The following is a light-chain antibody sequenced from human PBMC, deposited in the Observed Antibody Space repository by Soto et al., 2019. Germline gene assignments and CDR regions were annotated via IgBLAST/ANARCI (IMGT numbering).Light chain of an antibody. CDR1: ISNIGSNT. CDR2: SNY. CDR3: SAWDDSLNGWV. Sequence: QSVLTQPPSASGTPGQRVTISCSGSISNIGSNTVNWYQQLPGTAPKLLIYSNYQRPSGVPDRFSGSKSGTSASLAISGLQSEDEADYYCSAWDDSLNGWVFGGGSKLTVL. V-gene: IGLV1-44*01. J-gene: IGLJ3*02.